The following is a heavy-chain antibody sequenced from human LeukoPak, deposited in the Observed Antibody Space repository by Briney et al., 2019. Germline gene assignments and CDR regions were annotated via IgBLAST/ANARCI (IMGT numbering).Heavy chain of an antibody. D-gene: IGHD5-12*01. CDR2: ISASGGST. CDR1: GLTLPTYG. Sequence: GGSLRLSCAASGLTLPTYGLSWVRQAPGKGLEWVSGISASGGSTYYADSVKGRFTISRDNFKNTLYLQLNSLRAEDTAVYYCAIYSCQQLRIGGYDCFDFWGQGTLVTVSS. V-gene: IGHV3-23*01. J-gene: IGHJ4*01. CDR3: AIYSCQQLRIGGYDCFDF.